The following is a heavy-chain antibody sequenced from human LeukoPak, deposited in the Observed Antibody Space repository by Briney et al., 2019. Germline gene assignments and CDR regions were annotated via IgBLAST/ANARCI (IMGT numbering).Heavy chain of an antibody. Sequence: GASVKVSCKASGYAFTGYYMHWVRQAPGQGLEWMGWINPNSGGTNYAQKFQGRVTMTRDTSISTAYMELSRLRSDDTAVYYCARGPRYYYDSSGWLPYWGQGTLVTVSS. D-gene: IGHD3-22*01. CDR3: ARGPRYYYDSSGWLPY. V-gene: IGHV1-2*02. CDR2: INPNSGGT. J-gene: IGHJ4*02. CDR1: GYAFTGYY.